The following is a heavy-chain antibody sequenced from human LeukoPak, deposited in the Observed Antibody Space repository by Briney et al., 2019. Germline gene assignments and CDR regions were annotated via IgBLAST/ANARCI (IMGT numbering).Heavy chain of an antibody. V-gene: IGHV3-21*01. CDR1: GFTFRSYS. J-gene: IGHJ4*02. CDR3: ARAPTVLVGYCSSSSCQADY. CDR2: IYPSSTYI. D-gene: IGHD2-2*01. Sequence: GGSLRLSCAASGFTFRSYSMNWVRQAPGKGLEWVSAIYPSSTYIYYADSVKGRFTISRDNAANSLYLQINSLRVEDTAVYYCARAPTVLVGYCSSSSCQADYWGQGTLVTVSS.